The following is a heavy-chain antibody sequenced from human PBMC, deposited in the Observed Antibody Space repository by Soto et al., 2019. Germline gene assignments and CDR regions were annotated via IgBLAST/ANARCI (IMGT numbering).Heavy chain of an antibody. CDR2: IEQSGSEK. CDR3: ARSRSPYYFDY. CDR1: GFSFSRYW. Sequence: PGGSLRLSCVASGFSFSRYWMSWVRQAPGKGPEWVANIEQSGSEKYYVDSVKGRFAISGVNARNSLDLQMNSLRAEDTAVYYCARSRSPYYFDYWGQGTQVTVSS. V-gene: IGHV3-7*01. J-gene: IGHJ4*02.